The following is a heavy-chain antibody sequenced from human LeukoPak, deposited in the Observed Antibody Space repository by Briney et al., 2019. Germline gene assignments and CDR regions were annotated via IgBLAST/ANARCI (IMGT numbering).Heavy chain of an antibody. CDR3: AKVLAAAGTDC. V-gene: IGHV3-23*01. Sequence: PGGSLRLSCAASGFTFSTYGMAWVRQVPGNRLEWVSSIGATGGLISYADSVKGRFTVSSSEKTFYLQMNSLRAEDMAIYYCAKVLAAAGTDCWGQGTLVTVSS. D-gene: IGHD6-13*01. CDR2: IGATGGLI. CDR1: GFTFSTYG. J-gene: IGHJ4*02.